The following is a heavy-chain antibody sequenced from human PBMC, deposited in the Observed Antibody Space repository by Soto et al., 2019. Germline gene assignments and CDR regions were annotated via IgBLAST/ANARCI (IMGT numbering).Heavy chain of an antibody. CDR1: GGSISSGGYY. J-gene: IGHJ6*02. CDR2: IYYSGST. Sequence: QVQLQESGPGLVKPLQTLSLTCTVSGGSISSGGYYWSWIRQHPGKGLEWIGYIYYSGSTYYNPSLTSRVTISVDTSKNQFSLKLSSVTAADTAVYYCARGVTPVFIHYYGMDVWGQGTTVTVSS. D-gene: IGHD3-22*01. V-gene: IGHV4-31*03. CDR3: ARGVTPVFIHYYGMDV.